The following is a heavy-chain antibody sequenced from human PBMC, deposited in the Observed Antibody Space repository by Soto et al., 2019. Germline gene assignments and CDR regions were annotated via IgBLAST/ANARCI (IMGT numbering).Heavy chain of an antibody. V-gene: IGHV4-59*01. D-gene: IGHD1-26*01. Sequence: SETLSLTCTVSGGSISSYYWSWIRQPPGKGLEWIGYIYYTGSTNYNPSLKSRVTISVDTSKNQFSLKLSSVAAADTAVYYCARDSAYSGSYDYWGQGTLVTVSS. CDR2: IYYTGST. CDR1: GGSISSYY. CDR3: ARDSAYSGSYDY. J-gene: IGHJ4*02.